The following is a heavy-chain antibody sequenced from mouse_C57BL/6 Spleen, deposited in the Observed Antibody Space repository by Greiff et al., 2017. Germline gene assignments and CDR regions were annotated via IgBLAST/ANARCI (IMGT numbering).Heavy chain of an antibody. CDR1: GFSFTSYS. D-gene: IGHD2-5*01. Sequence: VQRVESGPGLVAPSQSLSITCTVSGFSFTSYSISWVRQPPGKGLEWLGVICTGGGTNYYSALKYRLSISKDNDKSQVFLKMNSLQTDDTARYYCDRNSNYVGYYAMDYWGQGTSVTVSS. CDR3: DRNSNYVGYYAMDY. CDR2: ICTGGGT. V-gene: IGHV2-9-1*01. J-gene: IGHJ4*01.